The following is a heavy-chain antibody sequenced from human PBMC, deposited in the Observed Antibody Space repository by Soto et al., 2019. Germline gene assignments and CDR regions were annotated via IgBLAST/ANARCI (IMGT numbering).Heavy chain of an antibody. V-gene: IGHV1-46*01. CDR2: INPSGGHT. CDR1: GNTFTNYY. J-gene: IGHJ4*02. CDR3: ARGGHVVVVTAAFDY. D-gene: IGHD2-21*02. Sequence: QVQLMQSGAEVKKPGASVKVSCKASGNTFTNYYIHWVRQAPGQGLEWMGTINPSGGHTTYAQKFLGRVTMTRETSTSTLYMELTSLRSEDTAVYYCARGGHVVVVTAAFDYWGQGTLVTVSS.